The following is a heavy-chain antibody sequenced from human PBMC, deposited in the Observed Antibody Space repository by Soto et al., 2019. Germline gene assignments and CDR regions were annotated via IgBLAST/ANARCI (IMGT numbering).Heavy chain of an antibody. Sequence: GESLKISCKGSGYSFTSYWIGWVRQMPGKGLEWMGIIYPGDSDTRYSPSFQGQVTISADKSISTAYLQWSSLKASDTAMYYCARSGDFLTAFPVGFDYWGQGTLVTVSS. J-gene: IGHJ4*02. D-gene: IGHD3-9*01. CDR2: IYPGDSDT. CDR1: GYSFTSYW. CDR3: ARSGDFLTAFPVGFDY. V-gene: IGHV5-51*01.